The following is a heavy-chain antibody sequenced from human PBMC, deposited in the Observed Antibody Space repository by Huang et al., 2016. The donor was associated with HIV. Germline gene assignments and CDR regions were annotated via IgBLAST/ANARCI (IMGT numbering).Heavy chain of an antibody. D-gene: IGHD6-13*01. V-gene: IGHV1-46*03. CDR1: GYTFTRYY. CDR2: INTSGGST. Sequence: QVQLVQSGAEVKKAGASVKVSCKASGYTFTRYYMHGVRQAPGQGLEWMAIINTSGGSTSYAQGFQGRGTMTRDTSTSTVYMELSSLRSEDTAVYYCARGPGGAAAGYYFDYWGQGTLVTVSS. J-gene: IGHJ4*02. CDR3: ARGPGGAAAGYYFDY.